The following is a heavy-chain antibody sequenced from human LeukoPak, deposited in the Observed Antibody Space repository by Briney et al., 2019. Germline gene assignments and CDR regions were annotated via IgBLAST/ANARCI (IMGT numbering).Heavy chain of an antibody. J-gene: IGHJ5*02. D-gene: IGHD2-2*01. V-gene: IGHV4-4*07. CDR1: GGSISSYY. CDR2: IYTSGST. Sequence: SETLSLTCTVSGGSISSYYWSWIRQPAGKGLEWIGRIYTSGSTNYNPSLKSRVTMSVDTSKNQFSLKLSSVTAADTAVYYCARSGCGSTSCLFDPWGQGTLVTVSS. CDR3: ARSGCGSTSCLFDP.